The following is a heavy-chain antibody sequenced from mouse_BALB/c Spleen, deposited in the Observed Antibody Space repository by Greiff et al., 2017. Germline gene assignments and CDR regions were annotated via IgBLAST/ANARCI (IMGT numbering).Heavy chain of an antibody. Sequence: VHVKQSGAELVKPGASVKLSCTASGFNIKDTYMHWVKQRPEQGLEWIGRIDPANGNTKYDPKFPGKATITADTSSNTAYLQLSSLTSEDTAVYYCARTGTEYYFDYWGQGTTLTVSS. CDR3: ARTGTEYYFDY. CDR1: GFNIKDTY. J-gene: IGHJ2*01. V-gene: IGHV14-3*02. CDR2: IDPANGNT. D-gene: IGHD4-1*01.